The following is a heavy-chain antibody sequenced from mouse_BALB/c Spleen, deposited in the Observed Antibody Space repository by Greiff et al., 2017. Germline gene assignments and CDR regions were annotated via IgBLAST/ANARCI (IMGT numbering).Heavy chain of an antibody. CDR3: ARDEITTASWFAY. V-gene: IGHV5-4*02. Sequence: EVQRVESGGGLVKPGGSLKLSCAASGFTFSDYYMYWVRQTPEKRLEWVATISDGGSYTYYPDSVKGRFTISRDNAKNNLYLQMSSLKSEDTAMYYCARDEITTASWFAYWGQGTLVTVSA. CDR2: ISDGGSYT. J-gene: IGHJ3*01. CDR1: GFTFSDYY. D-gene: IGHD1-2*01.